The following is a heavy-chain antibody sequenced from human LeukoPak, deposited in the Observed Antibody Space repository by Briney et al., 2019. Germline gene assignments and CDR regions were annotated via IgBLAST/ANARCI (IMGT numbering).Heavy chain of an antibody. CDR2: VYYSGST. CDR3: ARGDSGSFSQFDC. J-gene: IGHJ4*02. CDR1: GGSISSYY. D-gene: IGHD1-26*01. Sequence: MPSETLSLTCAVSGGSISSYYWSWIRQPPGKGLEWIGYVYYSGSTNYNPSLKSRVTISVDTSKNQFSLKLTSVTAADTAVYYCARGDSGSFSQFDCWGQGTLVTVSS. V-gene: IGHV4-59*01.